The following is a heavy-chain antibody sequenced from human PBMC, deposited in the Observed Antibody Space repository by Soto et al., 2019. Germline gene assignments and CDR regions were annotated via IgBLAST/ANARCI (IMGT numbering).Heavy chain of an antibody. CDR1: NARVDSSTYT. CDR2: IYNSGRT. CDR3: ARHWYYYGSVPYLGYFDY. V-gene: IGHV4-39*01. D-gene: IGHD3-10*01. Sequence: PSETLSLTCTVSNARVDSSTYTWGWIRQPPGKGLEWIGSIYNSGRTYYNPSLNSRVTVSVDTSKNQFSLKVTSVTAADTAVYYCARHWYYYGSVPYLGYFDYWGQGSLVTVSS. J-gene: IGHJ4*02.